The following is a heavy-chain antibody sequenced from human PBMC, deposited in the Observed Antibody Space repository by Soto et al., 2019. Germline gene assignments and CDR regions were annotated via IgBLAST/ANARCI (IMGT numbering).Heavy chain of an antibody. CDR1: GFTFDDYT. CDR2: ISWDGGST. V-gene: IGHV3-43*01. J-gene: IGHJ4*02. CDR3: AKELNPGIAGGGYFDY. D-gene: IGHD6-13*01. Sequence: GGSLRLSCAASGFTFDDYTMHWVRQAPGKGLEWVSLISWDGGSTYYADSVKGRFTISRDNSKNSLYLQMNSLRTEDTALYYCAKELNPGIAGGGYFDYWGQGTLVTVSS.